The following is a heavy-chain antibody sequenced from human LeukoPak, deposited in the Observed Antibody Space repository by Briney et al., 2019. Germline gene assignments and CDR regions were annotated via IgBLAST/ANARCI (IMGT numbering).Heavy chain of an antibody. V-gene: IGHV4-59*03. J-gene: IGHJ4*02. Sequence: SETLSLTCNVSGASITDAYWSWLRQPPGKGLEWIGYIYYRGGTNYNPSLKSRVAISLDASKNQFALSLSSVTAADTAVYYCAKVKGGYFYALDSWGQGTLVTVHS. CDR1: GASITDAY. CDR2: IYYRGGT. D-gene: IGHD5-12*01. CDR3: AKVKGGYFYALDS.